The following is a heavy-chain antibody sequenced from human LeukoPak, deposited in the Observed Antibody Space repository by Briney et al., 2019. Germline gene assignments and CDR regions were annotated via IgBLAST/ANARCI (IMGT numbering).Heavy chain of an antibody. Sequence: GGSLRLSCAASGFTFSSYWMHWVRQAPGKGLVWVSRINTDGSSTSYADSVKGRFTISRDNAKNTLYLQMNSLRAEDTAVYYCARGRAYQYYFDYWGQGTLVTVSS. J-gene: IGHJ4*02. CDR2: INTDGSST. CDR3: ARGRAYQYYFDY. D-gene: IGHD2-2*01. CDR1: GFTFSSYW. V-gene: IGHV3-74*01.